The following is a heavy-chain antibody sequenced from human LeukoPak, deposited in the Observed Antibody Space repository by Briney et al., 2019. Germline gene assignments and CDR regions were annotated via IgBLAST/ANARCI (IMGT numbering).Heavy chain of an antibody. CDR2: INPSGGST. D-gene: IGHD2-2*01. CDR3: ARGGEDIVVVPAAILDY. J-gene: IGHJ4*02. CDR1: GYTFTSYY. Sequence: GASVKVSCKASGYTFTSYYMHWVRQAPGQGLEWMGIINPSGGSTSYAQKFQGRVTMTRDTSTSTVYMELSSLRSEDTAVCYCARGGEDIVVVPAAILDYWGQGTLVTVSS. V-gene: IGHV1-46*01.